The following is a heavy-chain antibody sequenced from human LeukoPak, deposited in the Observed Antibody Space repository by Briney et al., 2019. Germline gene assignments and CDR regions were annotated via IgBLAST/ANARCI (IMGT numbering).Heavy chain of an antibody. V-gene: IGHV1-46*01. CDR3: ARVKPNYYDSSAYGTFDI. CDR2: INPSGGST. CDR1: GYTFTSYF. J-gene: IGHJ3*02. Sequence: ASVKVSCKASGYTFTSYFMHWVRQAPGQGLEWMGIINPSGGSTSYAQKFQSRVTMTRDTSTSTVYMELSSLRSEDTAVYYCARVKPNYYDSSAYGTFDIWGQGTMVTVSS. D-gene: IGHD3-22*01.